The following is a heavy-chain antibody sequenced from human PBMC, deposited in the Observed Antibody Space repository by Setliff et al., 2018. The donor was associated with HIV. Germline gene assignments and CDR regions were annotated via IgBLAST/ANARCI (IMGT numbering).Heavy chain of an antibody. J-gene: IGHJ6*03. V-gene: IGHV1-18*01. D-gene: IGHD2-2*01. Sequence: GASVKVSCKASGYTFISYGISWVRQAPGQGLEWMGWISAYNGNTNYAQKLQGRVTMTTDTSTSTAYMELRSLRSADTAVYYCATSSRIYYYSYMDVWGKGTTVTVSS. CDR2: ISAYNGNT. CDR1: GYTFISYG. CDR3: ATSSRIYYYSYMDV.